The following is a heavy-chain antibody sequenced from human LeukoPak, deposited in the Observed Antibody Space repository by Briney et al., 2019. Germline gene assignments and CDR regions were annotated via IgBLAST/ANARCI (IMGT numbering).Heavy chain of an antibody. CDR1: GFTFSSYA. CDR3: ARDPRTVRI. V-gene: IGHV3-48*03. J-gene: IGHJ4*02. CDR2: ISGNGGVI. Sequence: GGSLRLSCAASGFTFSSYAMHWVRQAPGKGLEWLSYISGNGGVIQYADSVKGRFTISRDNAKNLLYLQMDSLRVEDTAIYYCARDPRTVRIWGQGTLVTVSS. D-gene: IGHD1-1*01.